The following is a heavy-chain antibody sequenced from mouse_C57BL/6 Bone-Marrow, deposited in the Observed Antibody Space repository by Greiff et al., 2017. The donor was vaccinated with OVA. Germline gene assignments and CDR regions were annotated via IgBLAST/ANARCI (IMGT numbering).Heavy chain of an antibody. CDR2: FYTGSGSI. CDR3: AIHEQGDGYYFFMDY. Sequence: QVQLQQSGAELVKPGASVKLSCKASGYTFTEYTIHWVKQRSGQGLEWIGWFYTGSGSIKYNEKFKDKAKWTADKSNSTVYVEISRFTSEDSEVYFGAIHEQGDGYYFFMDYWGQGTSVTVSS. CDR1: GYTFTEYT. J-gene: IGHJ4*01. D-gene: IGHD2-3*01. V-gene: IGHV1-62-2*01.